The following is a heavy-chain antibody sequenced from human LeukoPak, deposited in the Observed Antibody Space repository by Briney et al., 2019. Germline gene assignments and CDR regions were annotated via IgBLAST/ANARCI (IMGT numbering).Heavy chain of an antibody. J-gene: IGHJ2*01. Sequence: SETLSLTCTVSGGSISSYYWSWIRQPPGKGLEWIGYIYYSGSTNYNPSLKSRVTISVDTSKNQLSLKLSSVTAADTAVYYCARLYCSSTSCYVDLWGRGTLVTVSS. CDR1: GGSISSYY. D-gene: IGHD2-2*01. V-gene: IGHV4-59*08. CDR2: IYYSGST. CDR3: ARLYCSSTSCYVDL.